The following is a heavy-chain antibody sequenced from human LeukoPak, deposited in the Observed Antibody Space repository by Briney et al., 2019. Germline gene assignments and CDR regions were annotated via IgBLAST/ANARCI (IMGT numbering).Heavy chain of an antibody. D-gene: IGHD2-2*02. CDR3: ARAYCSSTSCYTAGY. CDR1: GYTFTGYY. CDR2: INPNSGGT. J-gene: IGHJ4*02. Sequence: GASVKVSCKASGYTFTGYYMHWVRQAPGQGLEWMGWINPNSGGTNYAQKFQGRVTMTRDTSISTAYMELSRLRSDDTAVYYCARAYCSSTSCYTAGYWSQGTLVTVSS. V-gene: IGHV1-2*02.